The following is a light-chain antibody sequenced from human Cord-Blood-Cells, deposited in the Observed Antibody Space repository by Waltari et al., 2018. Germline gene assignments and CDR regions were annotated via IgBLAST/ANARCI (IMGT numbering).Light chain of an antibody. Sequence: DIVINQSPDSLAVSLGERATINCKSSQSVLYSSNNKNYLAWYQQKPGQPPKLLIYWATTRESGVPDRFSGSGSGTDFTLTIRSLQAEDVAVYYCQQYYSTPLTFGGGTKVEIK. CDR1: QSVLYSSNNKNY. J-gene: IGKJ4*01. CDR2: WAT. CDR3: QQYYSTPLT. V-gene: IGKV4-1*01.